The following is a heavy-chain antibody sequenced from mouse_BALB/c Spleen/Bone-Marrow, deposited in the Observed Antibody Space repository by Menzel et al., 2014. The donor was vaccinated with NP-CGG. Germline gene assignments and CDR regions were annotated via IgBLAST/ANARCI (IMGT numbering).Heavy chain of an antibody. CDR2: ISTYYGDA. CDR1: GYTFTDYA. J-gene: IGHJ2*01. V-gene: IGHV1S137*01. Sequence: QVQLQQSGAELVRPGVSVKISCKGSGYTFTDYAMHWVKQSHAKSLEWIGVISTYYGDASYNQKFKGKATMTVDKSSSTAYMELARLTSEDSAIYYCARESIHYYGSTLDYWGQGTTLSVSS. D-gene: IGHD1-1*01. CDR3: ARESIHYYGSTLDY.